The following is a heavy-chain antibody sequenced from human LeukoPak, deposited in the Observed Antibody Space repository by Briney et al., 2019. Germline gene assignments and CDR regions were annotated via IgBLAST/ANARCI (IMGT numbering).Heavy chain of an antibody. D-gene: IGHD1-26*01. J-gene: IGHJ3*02. Sequence: SETLSLTCTVSGASVSSARYHWMWIRQPPGKGLEYIGNIHYSGSTDYKPSLQSRVTISVDTSNNQFSLTLSSVTAADTAVYYCARAGEGLLAYSFDIWGQGTMVTVSS. V-gene: IGHV4-61*01. CDR3: ARAGEGLLAYSFDI. CDR2: IHYSGST. CDR1: GASVSSARYH.